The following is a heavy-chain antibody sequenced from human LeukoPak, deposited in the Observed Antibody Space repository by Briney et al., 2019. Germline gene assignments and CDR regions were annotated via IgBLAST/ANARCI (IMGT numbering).Heavy chain of an antibody. CDR1: EFTVSRNY. CDR2: IFSNGDT. CDR3: TRDQMNY. V-gene: IGHV3-53*01. J-gene: IGHJ4*02. D-gene: IGHD5-24*01. Sequence: GGSLRLSCTASEFTVSRNYMLWVHQAPGKGLEWVSLIFSNGDTHYADSVKGRFTISRDTSKNTVYLQRNSLRVEDTAMYYCTRDQMNYWGQGTLVTVSS.